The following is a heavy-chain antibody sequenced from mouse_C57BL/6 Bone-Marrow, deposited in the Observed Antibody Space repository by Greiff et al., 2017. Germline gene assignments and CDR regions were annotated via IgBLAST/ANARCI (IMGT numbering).Heavy chain of an antibody. D-gene: IGHD1-1*01. V-gene: IGHV1-19*01. CDR1: GYTFTDYY. CDR3: ARDGSSPAWFAY. Sequence: EVKLMESGPVLVKPGASVKLSCKASGYTFTDYYMNWVKQSHGKSLEWIGVINPYNGGTSYNQKFKGKATLTVDKSSSTAYMELNSLTSEDSAVYYCARDGSSPAWFAYWGQGTLVTVSA. J-gene: IGHJ3*01. CDR2: INPYNGGT.